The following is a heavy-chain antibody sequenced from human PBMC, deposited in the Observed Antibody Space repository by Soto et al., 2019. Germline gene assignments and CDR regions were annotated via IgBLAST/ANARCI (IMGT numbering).Heavy chain of an antibody. V-gene: IGHV1-69*01. Sequence: QVQLVQSGAEVKKPGSSVKVSCKASGGTFSSYAISWVRQAPGQGLEWMGGIIPIFGTANYAQKFQGRVTITADESTSTAYMELSSLRSEETAVYYCARGGDTAMVRAGYWYFDHWGRGTLVTVSS. CDR2: IIPIFGTA. D-gene: IGHD5-18*01. CDR1: GGTFSSYA. J-gene: IGHJ2*01. CDR3: ARGGDTAMVRAGYWYFDH.